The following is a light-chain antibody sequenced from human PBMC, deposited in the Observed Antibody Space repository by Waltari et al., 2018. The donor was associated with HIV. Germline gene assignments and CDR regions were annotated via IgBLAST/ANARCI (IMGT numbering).Light chain of an antibody. J-gene: IGLJ1*01. CDR2: NND. CDR3: AAWDDSLSGSYV. CDR1: SANSGYSY. Sequence: QSVLTQPPSASGTPGQRVIISCSGSSANSGYSYVFWYQHLPGTAPKLVIYNNDQRPSGVPGRFSGSKSGTSASLAISGLRSEDEGEYYCAAWDDSLSGSYVFGTGTKVTVL. V-gene: IGLV1-47*01.